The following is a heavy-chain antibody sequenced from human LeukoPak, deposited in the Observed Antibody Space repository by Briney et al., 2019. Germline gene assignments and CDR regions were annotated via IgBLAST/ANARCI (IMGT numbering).Heavy chain of an antibody. CDR3: AKRGVVIRVILVGFHKEASYFDS. CDR1: GFTFSNYA. J-gene: IGHJ4*02. CDR2: LRGDGET. V-gene: IGHV3-23*01. D-gene: IGHD3-22*01. Sequence: GGSLRLSCAASGFTFSNYAMSWVRQAPARGLEWVSSLRGDGETFYADSVKGRFTLSRDESRNTVFLQLNSLRVEDTAVYFCAKRGVVIRVILVGFHKEASYFDSWGQGALVTVSS.